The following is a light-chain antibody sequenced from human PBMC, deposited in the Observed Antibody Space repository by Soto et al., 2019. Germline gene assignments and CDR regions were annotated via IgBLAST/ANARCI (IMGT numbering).Light chain of an antibody. CDR1: SSDIGGYNS. V-gene: IGLV2-8*01. CDR2: DVT. J-gene: IGLJ3*02. CDR3: AAWDDSLNGHWV. Sequence: QSALTQSPSASGSPGQSVTISCTGTSSDIGGYNSVSWYQQHPGKAPKVMIYDVTKRPSGVPDRFSGSKSGNTASLTVSALQAEDEADSYCAAWDDSLNGHWVFGGGTKLTVL.